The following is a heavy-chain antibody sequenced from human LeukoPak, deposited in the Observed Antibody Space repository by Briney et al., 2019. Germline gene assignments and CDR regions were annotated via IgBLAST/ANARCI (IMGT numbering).Heavy chain of an antibody. J-gene: IGHJ4*02. CDR3: ARDWNGVFDY. Sequence: PGGSLRLSCAASGFTFISYSMNWVRQAPGKGLEWVSFISSSNSTIYYADSVKGRFTISRDNAKNSLSLQTNSLRDEDTAVYYCARDWNGVFDYWGQGTLVTVSS. CDR1: GFTFISYS. V-gene: IGHV3-48*02. D-gene: IGHD1-1*01. CDR2: ISSSNSTI.